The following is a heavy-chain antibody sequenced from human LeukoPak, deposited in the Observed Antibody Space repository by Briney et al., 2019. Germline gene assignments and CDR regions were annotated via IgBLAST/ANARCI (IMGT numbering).Heavy chain of an antibody. J-gene: IGHJ4*02. D-gene: IGHD5-24*01. CDR2: IYSGGST. CDR3: ASGMFDGDNKDPPFY. CDR1: GFTVSRNY. Sequence: GGSLRLSCAASGFTVSRNYMSWVRQAPGKGLEWVSVIYSGGSTYYADSVKGRFTISRDNSKNTLYLQMNSLRAEDTAVYYCASGMFDGDNKDPPFYWGQGTLVTVSS. V-gene: IGHV3-66*01.